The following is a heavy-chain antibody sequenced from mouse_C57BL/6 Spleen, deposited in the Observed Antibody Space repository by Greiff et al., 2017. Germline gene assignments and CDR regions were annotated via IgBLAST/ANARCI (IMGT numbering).Heavy chain of an antibody. Sequence: QVQLQQSGAELARPGASVKMSCKASGYTFTSYTMHWVKQRPGQGLEWIGYINPSSGYTKYKQKFKDKATLTADKSSSTAYMQLSSLTSEDSAVYYCARVAEYYMDYWGQGTTVTVSS. J-gene: IGHJ2*01. CDR1: GYTFTSYT. V-gene: IGHV1-4*01. CDR3: ARVAEYYMDY. CDR2: INPSSGYT.